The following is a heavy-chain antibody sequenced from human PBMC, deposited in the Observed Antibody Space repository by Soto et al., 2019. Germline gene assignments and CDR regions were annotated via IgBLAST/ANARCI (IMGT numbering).Heavy chain of an antibody. V-gene: IGHV2-5*02. CDR3: AHRSLTGGNFDS. D-gene: IGHD1-26*01. CDR2: IYWDDDR. J-gene: IGHJ4*02. CDR1: GFSLSTSGVG. Sequence: QITLKESGPTLVKPTETLTLTCTFSGFSLSTSGVGVGWIRQPPGKALALLARIYWDDDRRYSPSLETRLTITKDTSKNQVVLTMTNMDPVDTGTYYCAHRSLTGGNFDSWGQGILVTVSS.